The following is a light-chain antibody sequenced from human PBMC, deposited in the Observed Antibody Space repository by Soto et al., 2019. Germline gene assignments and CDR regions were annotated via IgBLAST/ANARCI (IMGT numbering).Light chain of an antibody. V-gene: IGLV2-8*01. Sequence: QSVLTQPPSASGSPRQSVTISCTGTSSDVGAYNYVSWYQQHPGTAPKLVIFEVTKRPSGIPDRFSGSKSGNTASLTVSGPQAEDEADYYCSSYAGSNHFVFGTGTKVTV. CDR2: EVT. CDR1: SSDVGAYNY. CDR3: SSYAGSNHFV. J-gene: IGLJ1*01.